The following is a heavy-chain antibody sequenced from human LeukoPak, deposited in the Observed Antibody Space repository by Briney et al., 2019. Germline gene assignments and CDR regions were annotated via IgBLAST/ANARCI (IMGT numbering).Heavy chain of an antibody. J-gene: IGHJ4*02. CDR1: GFTVSSNY. Sequence: GGSLRLSCAASGFTVSSNYMSWARQAPGKGLEWVSVVHEDGSTHYADSVKGRFTISRDNSKNTLYLQMNSLRAEDTAVYYCAKDPHYDILTGYPEYYFDYWGQGTLVTVSS. D-gene: IGHD3-9*01. CDR3: AKDPHYDILTGYPEYYFDY. CDR2: VHEDGST. V-gene: IGHV3-53*05.